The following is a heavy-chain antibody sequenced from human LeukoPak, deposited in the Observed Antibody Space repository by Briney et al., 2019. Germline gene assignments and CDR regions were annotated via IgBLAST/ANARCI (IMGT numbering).Heavy chain of an antibody. D-gene: IGHD1-26*01. CDR1: GFTFSNYG. J-gene: IGHJ4*02. CDR3: ARGGAATGRFEY. CDR2: IRYDGSNK. V-gene: IGHV3-30*02. Sequence: GGSLRLSCAASGFTFSNYGMHWVRQAPGKGLGWVTFIRYDGSNKYYADSVKGRFTISRDNSKNTLYLQMNSLRAEDTAVYYCARGGAATGRFEYWGQGTLVTVSS.